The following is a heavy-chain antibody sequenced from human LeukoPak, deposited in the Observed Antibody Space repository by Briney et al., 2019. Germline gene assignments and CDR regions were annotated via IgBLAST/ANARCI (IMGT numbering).Heavy chain of an antibody. V-gene: IGHV4-34*01. CDR2: INHSGST. J-gene: IGHJ4*02. CDR3: ARLKSGLLWFGELLYHRTEYYFDY. D-gene: IGHD3-10*01. Sequence: SETLSLTCAVYGGSFSGYYWSWIRQPPGKGLEWIGEINHSGSTNYNPSLKSRVTISVDTSKNQFSLKLSSVTAADTAVYYCARLKSGLLWFGELLYHRTEYYFDYWGQGTLVTVSS. CDR1: GGSFSGYY.